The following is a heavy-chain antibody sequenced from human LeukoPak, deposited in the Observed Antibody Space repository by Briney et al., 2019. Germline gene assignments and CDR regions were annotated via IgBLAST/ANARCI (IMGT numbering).Heavy chain of an antibody. CDR2: ISAYNGNT. J-gene: IGHJ6*02. CDR1: GYTFTSYG. CDR3: ARGRDTAMVSPYYYYGMDV. D-gene: IGHD5-18*01. V-gene: IGHV1-18*01. Sequence: ASVKVSCKASGYTFTSYGISWVRQAPGQGLEWMGWISAYNGNTNYAQKLQGRVTMTTDTSTSTAHMELRSLRSDDTAVYYCARGRDTAMVSPYYYYGMDVWGQGTTVTVSS.